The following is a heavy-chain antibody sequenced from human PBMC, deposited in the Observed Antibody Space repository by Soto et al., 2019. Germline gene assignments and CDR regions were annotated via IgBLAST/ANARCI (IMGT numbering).Heavy chain of an antibody. CDR3: ARPFDTSGWYDH. Sequence: PGESLKISCDGSGYSFTIYCIALVLKMPGKGLECTGIIYPGDSDTRYSPSFEGQVTISADKSINTAYLQWSSLKASDSAMYYCARPFDTSGWYDHSGQGTLVTVPS. J-gene: IGHJ5*02. CDR1: GYSFTIYC. V-gene: IGHV5-51*01. D-gene: IGHD6-19*01. CDR2: IYPGDSDT.